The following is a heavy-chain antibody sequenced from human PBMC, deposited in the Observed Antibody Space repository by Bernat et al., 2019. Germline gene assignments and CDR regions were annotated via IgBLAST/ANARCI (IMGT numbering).Heavy chain of an antibody. CDR1: GFTFSSYG. D-gene: IGHD2-21*02. CDR2: IWYDGSNK. V-gene: IGHV3-33*01. J-gene: IGHJ3*02. Sequence: QVQLVESGGGVVQPGRSLRLSCAASGFTFSSYGMHWVRQAPGKGLEWGAVIWYDGSNKYYADSVKGRFTISRDNSKNTLYLQMNSLRAEDTAVYYRARDEAYCGGDCYSIADAFDIWGQGTMVTVSS. CDR3: ARDEAYCGGDCYSIADAFDI.